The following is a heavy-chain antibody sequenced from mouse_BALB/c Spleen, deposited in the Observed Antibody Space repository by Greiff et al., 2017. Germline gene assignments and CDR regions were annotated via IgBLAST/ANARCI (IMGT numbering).Heavy chain of an antibody. CDR1: GFTFSSFG. V-gene: IGHV5-17*02. D-gene: IGHD1-1*01. Sequence: DVMLVESGGGLVQPGGSRTLSCAASGFTFSSFGMHWVRQAPEKGLEWVAYISSGSSTIYYADTVKGRFTISRDNPKNTLFLQMTSLRSEDTAMYYCARSAYYYGSSPAWFAYWGQGTLVTVSA. CDR2: ISSGSSTI. CDR3: ARSAYYYGSSPAWFAY. J-gene: IGHJ3*01.